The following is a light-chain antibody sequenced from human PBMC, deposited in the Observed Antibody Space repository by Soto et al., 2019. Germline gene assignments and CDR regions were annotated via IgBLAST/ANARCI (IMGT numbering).Light chain of an antibody. CDR3: QSYDSSDHVV. CDR1: SGRIGSNY. CDR2: EDN. Sequence: NFMLTQPHSVSESPGKTLTISCTRSSGRIGSNYVQWYQQRPGSAPTTVIYEDNQRPSGVPDRFSGSIDSSSNSASLTISGLKTEDDADYYCQSYDSSDHVVFGGGTKLTVL. J-gene: IGLJ2*01. V-gene: IGLV6-57*04.